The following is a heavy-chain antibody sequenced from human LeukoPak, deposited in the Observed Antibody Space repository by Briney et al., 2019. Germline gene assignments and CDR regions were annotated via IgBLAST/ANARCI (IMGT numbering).Heavy chain of an antibody. D-gene: IGHD3-10*01. CDR3: AKDRVWFGEEVYMDV. Sequence: SLRLPCAASGFTFDDYAMHWVRQAPGKGLEWVSGFSWNSGSIGYADSVKGRFTISSDNAKNYLYLQMNSLRAEDTALYYCAKDRVWFGEEVYMDVWGKGTTVTVSS. J-gene: IGHJ6*03. CDR1: GFTFDDYA. V-gene: IGHV3-9*01. CDR2: FSWNSGSI.